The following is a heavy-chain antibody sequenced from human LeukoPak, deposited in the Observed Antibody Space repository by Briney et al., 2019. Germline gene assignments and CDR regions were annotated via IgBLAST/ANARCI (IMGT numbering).Heavy chain of an antibody. CDR2: IYSGGFT. CDR1: GFIVSSSY. Sequence: GGSLRLSCAASGFIVSSSYMSWVRQAPGKGLEWVSVIYSGGFTHYADFVKGRFTISRDNSKNTLYLQMNSLRAEDTAVYYCARVTATGAFDQWGQGTLVTVSS. J-gene: IGHJ4*02. D-gene: IGHD6-13*01. CDR3: ARVTATGAFDQ. V-gene: IGHV3-53*01.